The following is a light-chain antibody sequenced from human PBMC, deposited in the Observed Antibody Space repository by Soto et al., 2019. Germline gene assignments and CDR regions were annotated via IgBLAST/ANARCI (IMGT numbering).Light chain of an antibody. J-gene: IGKJ1*01. CDR3: QERTGWPPWT. CDR1: QSVSSN. Sequence: EIGMTQNPATLSVSPGERATLSCRASQSVSSNLAWYQQKPGQAPRLLIYGASTRATGIPARFSGSGSGTEFTLTISSLQSEDFAVYYCQERTGWPPWTFGQGTKV. CDR2: GAS. V-gene: IGKV3-15*01.